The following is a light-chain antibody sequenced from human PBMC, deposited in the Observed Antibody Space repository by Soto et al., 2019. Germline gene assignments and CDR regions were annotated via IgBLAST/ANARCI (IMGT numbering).Light chain of an antibody. CDR1: QSGSSTY. V-gene: IGKV3-20*01. CDR3: QQYGSSPFT. Sequence: EIVLTQSPGTLSLSPGERATLSCRASQSGSSTYLAWYQQKPGQDPRLLIYGASSRATGIPDRFSGSGFGTDXXXTXXXLEPEDFAVYYCQQYGSSPFTFGPGTKADIK. CDR2: GAS. J-gene: IGKJ3*01.